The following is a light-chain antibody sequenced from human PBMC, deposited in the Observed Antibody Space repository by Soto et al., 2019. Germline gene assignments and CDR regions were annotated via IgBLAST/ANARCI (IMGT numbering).Light chain of an antibody. CDR1: SSDVGGYNY. Sequence: QSALTQPRSVSGSPGQSVTISCTGTSSDVGGYNYVSWYQQYPGKAPKLMIYDVSNRPSGVPDRFSGSKSGNTASLTISGPQAEAESYYYCCSCAGSSVVFGGGTKLTVL. CDR3: CSCAGSSVV. V-gene: IGLV2-11*01. CDR2: DVS. J-gene: IGLJ2*01.